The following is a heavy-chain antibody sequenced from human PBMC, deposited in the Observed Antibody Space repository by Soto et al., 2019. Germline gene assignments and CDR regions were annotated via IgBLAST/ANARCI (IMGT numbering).Heavy chain of an antibody. V-gene: IGHV1-69*02. D-gene: IGHD3-3*01. J-gene: IGHJ5*02. CDR1: GGTFSSYT. Sequence: QVQLVQSGAEVKKPGSSVKVSCKASGGTFSSYTISWVRQVPGQGLEWMGRIIPILGIANYAQKFQGRVTITADKSTSTAYMELSSLRSEDTAVYYCARGGADYDFWGPNEWLGGWFDPWGQGTLVTVSS. CDR3: ARGGADYDFWGPNEWLGGWFDP. CDR2: IIPILGIA.